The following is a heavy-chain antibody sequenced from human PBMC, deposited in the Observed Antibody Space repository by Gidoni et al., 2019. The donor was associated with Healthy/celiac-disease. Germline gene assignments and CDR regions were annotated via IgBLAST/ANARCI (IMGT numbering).Heavy chain of an antibody. CDR3: ARLRIRKGRDGYKTNSLDYYGMDV. J-gene: IGHJ6*02. D-gene: IGHD5-12*01. V-gene: IGHV3-21*01. CDR2: ISSSSSYI. Sequence: EVQLVESGGGLVRPGGSLSLSCAASGFTFSSYSMNWVRQAPGKGLEWVSSISSSSSYIYYADSVKGRFTISRDNAKNSLYLQMNSLRAEDTAVYYCARLRIRKGRDGYKTNSLDYYGMDVWGQGTTVTVSS. CDR1: GFTFSSYS.